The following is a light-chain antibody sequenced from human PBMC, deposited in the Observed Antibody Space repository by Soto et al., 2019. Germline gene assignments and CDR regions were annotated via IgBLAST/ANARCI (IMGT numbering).Light chain of an antibody. CDR2: EAS. J-gene: IGKJ2*01. Sequence: DIQMTQSPSTLSASVGDRVTITCRASQSINTWLAWYQQKPGKAPKLLIYEASSLQSGVPLRFSGSGSGTEFTLTISSLQPDDFATYFCQQSNTFGQGTKLEIK. CDR3: QQSNT. V-gene: IGKV1-5*01. CDR1: QSINTW.